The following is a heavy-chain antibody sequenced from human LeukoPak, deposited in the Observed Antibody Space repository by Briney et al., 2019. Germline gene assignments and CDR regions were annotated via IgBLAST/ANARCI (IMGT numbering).Heavy chain of an antibody. J-gene: IGHJ4*02. CDR2: INPNSGGT. Sequence: ASVKVSCKASGYTFTGYYMHWVRQAPGQGLEWMGWINPNSGGTNYAQKFQGRVTMTRDTSISTAYMELSRLRSDDTAVYYCARSVASSWYVWKIDYWGQGILVTVSS. D-gene: IGHD6-19*01. CDR3: ARSVASSWYVWKIDY. V-gene: IGHV1-2*02. CDR1: GYTFTGYY.